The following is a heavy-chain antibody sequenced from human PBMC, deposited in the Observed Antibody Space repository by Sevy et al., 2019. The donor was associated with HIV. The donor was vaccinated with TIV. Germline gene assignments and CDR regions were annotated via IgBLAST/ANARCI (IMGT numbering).Heavy chain of an antibody. CDR3: ASSDFDSSGYSPLFYYGMDV. Sequence: ASVKVSCKASGGTFINYAVTWVRQAPGQGLEWMGGFIPMFDTTNYAQKFQGRVTLTADGSTSTAYMELSSLRSEDTAVYYCASSDFDSSGYSPLFYYGMDVWGQGTTVTVSS. V-gene: IGHV1-69*13. J-gene: IGHJ6*02. CDR2: FIPMFDTT. D-gene: IGHD3-22*01. CDR1: GGTFINYA.